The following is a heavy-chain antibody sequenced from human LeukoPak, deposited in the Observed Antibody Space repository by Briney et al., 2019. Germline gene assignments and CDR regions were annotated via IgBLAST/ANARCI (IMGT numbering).Heavy chain of an antibody. J-gene: IGHJ4*02. CDR3: ARPPPLYYGSADYYFDY. CDR1: GGSISSSSYY. Sequence: SETLSLTCTVSGGSISSSSYYWGWIRQPPGKGLEWIGSIYYSGSTYYNPSLKSRVTISVDTSKNQFSLKLSSVTAADTAVYYCARPPPLYYGSADYYFDYWGQGTLATVSS. CDR2: IYYSGST. V-gene: IGHV4-39*01. D-gene: IGHD3-10*01.